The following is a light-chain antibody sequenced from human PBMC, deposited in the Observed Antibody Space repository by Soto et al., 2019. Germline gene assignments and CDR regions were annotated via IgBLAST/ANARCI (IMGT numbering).Light chain of an antibody. Sequence: EIVMTQSPATLSVSPGERATLSCRASRSFSSNLAWYQQKPGQAPRLLIYGASTRATGIPARFSGSGSGTEFTLTISSQQSEDFAVYYCQRYNNWPLYTFGLGTKLEIK. CDR2: GAS. CDR1: RSFSSN. J-gene: IGKJ2*01. V-gene: IGKV3-15*01. CDR3: QRYNNWPLYT.